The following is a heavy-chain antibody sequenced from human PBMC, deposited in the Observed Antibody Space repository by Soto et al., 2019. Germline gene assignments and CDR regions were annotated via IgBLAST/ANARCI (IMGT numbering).Heavy chain of an antibody. CDR1: GVTFSSYD. V-gene: IGHV3-13*01. Sequence: GGSLRLSCAASGVTFSSYDMHWVRQATGKGLEWVSAIGTAGDTYYPGSVKGRFTISRENAKNSLYLQMNSLRAGDTAVYYCARDGWGVDWYPYYYYGMDVWGQGTTVTVSS. CDR2: IGTAGDT. D-gene: IGHD3-9*01. J-gene: IGHJ6*02. CDR3: ARDGWGVDWYPYYYYGMDV.